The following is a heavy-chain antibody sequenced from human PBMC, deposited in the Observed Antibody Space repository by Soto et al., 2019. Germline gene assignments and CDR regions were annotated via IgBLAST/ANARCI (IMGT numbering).Heavy chain of an antibody. CDR2: ISSGSSVK. D-gene: IGHD7-27*01. CDR3: ARDLSWGSNWYYYMDV. V-gene: IGHV3-33*08. Sequence: PGGSLRLSCAASGFTFSSYGMHWVRQAPGKGLEWVAVISSGSSVKDYADSVKGRFTVSRDNARNSLYLQMNSLRAEDTAVYYCARDLSWGSNWYYYMDVWGKGTTVTVSS. J-gene: IGHJ6*03. CDR1: GFTFSSYG.